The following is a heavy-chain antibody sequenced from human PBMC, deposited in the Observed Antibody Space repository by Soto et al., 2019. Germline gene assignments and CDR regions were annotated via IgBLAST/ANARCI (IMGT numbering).Heavy chain of an antibody. CDR3: ARHDYPPVAGTCNY. CDR2: IDPSDSYS. CDR1: GYIFTKSW. J-gene: IGHJ4*02. V-gene: IGHV5-10-1*01. D-gene: IGHD6-19*01. Sequence: GESLKISCXGSGYIFTKSWISWVRQMPGKGLEWMARIDPSDSYSDYSPSFRGHVTMSVDKSTSTVHLQWTSLEASDTAIYYCARHDYPPVAGTCNYWGQGTQVTVSS.